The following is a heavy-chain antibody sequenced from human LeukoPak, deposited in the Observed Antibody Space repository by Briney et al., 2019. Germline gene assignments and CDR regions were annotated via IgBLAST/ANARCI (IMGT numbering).Heavy chain of an antibody. D-gene: IGHD3-22*01. V-gene: IGHV3-30-3*01. J-gene: IGHJ4*02. CDR1: GFTFSSYA. CDR3: AREDSGYSRSGELDY. CDR2: ISYDGSNK. Sequence: PGRSLRLSCAGSGFTFSSYAMHWVRQAPGKGLEWVAVISYDGSNKYYADSVKGRFTISRDNSKNTLYLQMNSLRAEDTAVYYCAREDSGYSRSGELDYWGQGTLVTVSS.